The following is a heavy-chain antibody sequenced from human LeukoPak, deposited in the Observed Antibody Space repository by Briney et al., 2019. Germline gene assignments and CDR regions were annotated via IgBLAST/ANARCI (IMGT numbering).Heavy chain of an antibody. CDR3: ARYSRSSQYFDS. CDR1: GGSISTFF. Sequence: SETLSLTCTVSGGSISTFFWSWIRQPPGKGLEWIGYIYYSGSTNYKPSLKSRVTISVDTSKNQFSLKLSSVTAADTAVYYCARYSRSSQYFDSWGQGTLVTVSS. J-gene: IGHJ4*02. V-gene: IGHV4-59*01. CDR2: IYYSGST. D-gene: IGHD5-18*01.